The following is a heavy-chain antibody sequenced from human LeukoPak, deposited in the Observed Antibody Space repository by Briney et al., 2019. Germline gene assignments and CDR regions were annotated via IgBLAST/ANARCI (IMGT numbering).Heavy chain of an antibody. D-gene: IGHD6-13*01. V-gene: IGHV4-59*01. Sequence: SETLSLTCTVSGGSISRYYWSWIRQPPGKGLEWIGYKDYSGSTNYNRSPKSRVTISVDTSKNQFSLKLSSVTAADTAVYYCARVYYSSSYDYWYFDLWGRGTLVTVSS. CDR3: ARVYYSSSYDYWYFDL. CDR1: GGSISRYY. J-gene: IGHJ2*01. CDR2: KDYSGST.